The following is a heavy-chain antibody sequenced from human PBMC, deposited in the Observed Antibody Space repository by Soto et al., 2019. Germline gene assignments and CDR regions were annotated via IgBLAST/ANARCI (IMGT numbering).Heavy chain of an antibody. CDR3: ARDRIVVVPAAMLYYYGMDV. V-gene: IGHV3-48*01. D-gene: IGHD2-2*01. CDR1: GFTFSSYS. J-gene: IGHJ6*02. Sequence: EVQLVESGGGLVQPGGSLRLSCAASGFTFSSYSMNWVRQAPGKGLEWVSYISSSSSTIYYADSVKGRFTISRDNAKNSLYLQMNSLRAEDKAVYYCARDRIVVVPAAMLYYYGMDVWGQGTTVTVSS. CDR2: ISSSSSTI.